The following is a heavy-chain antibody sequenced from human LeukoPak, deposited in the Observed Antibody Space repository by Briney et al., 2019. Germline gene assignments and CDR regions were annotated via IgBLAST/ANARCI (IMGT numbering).Heavy chain of an antibody. CDR2: IYYSGST. D-gene: IGHD3-10*01. CDR1: GGSISSSSYY. V-gene: IGHV4-39*01. J-gene: IGHJ4*02. CDR3: ARLPGGSGSPTYYFDY. Sequence: SETLFLTCTVSGGSISSSSYYWGWIRQPPGQGLEWIGSIYYSGSTYYNPSLKSRVTLSVDTSKNQFSLKLSSVTAADTAVYYCARLPGGSGSPTYYFDYWGQGTLVTVSS.